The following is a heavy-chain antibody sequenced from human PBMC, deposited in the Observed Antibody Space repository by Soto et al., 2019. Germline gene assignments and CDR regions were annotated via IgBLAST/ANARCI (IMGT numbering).Heavy chain of an antibody. D-gene: IGHD5-12*01. Sequence: GGSLRLSCAASGFTFSSYSMNWVRQAPGKGLEWVSYISSSSSTIYYADSVKGRFTISRDNAKNSLYLQMNSLRAEDTAVYYCARGVTTYSGYGGIDYWGQGTLVTVSS. CDR3: ARGVTTYSGYGGIDY. J-gene: IGHJ4*02. CDR1: GFTFSSYS. V-gene: IGHV3-48*01. CDR2: ISSSSSTI.